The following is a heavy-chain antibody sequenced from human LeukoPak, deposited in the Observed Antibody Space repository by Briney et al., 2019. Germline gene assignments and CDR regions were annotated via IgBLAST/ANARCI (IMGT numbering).Heavy chain of an antibody. CDR2: ISYDGSNK. J-gene: IGHJ5*02. CDR1: GFTFSSYA. CDR3: ARQSFRGGFDP. D-gene: IGHD3-10*01. V-gene: IGHV3-30-3*01. Sequence: GGSLRLSCAASGFTFSSYAMHWVRQAPGKGLEWVAVISYDGSNKYYADSVKGRFTISRDNSKNTLYLQMNSLRAEDTAVYYCARQSFRGGFDPWGQGTLVTVSS.